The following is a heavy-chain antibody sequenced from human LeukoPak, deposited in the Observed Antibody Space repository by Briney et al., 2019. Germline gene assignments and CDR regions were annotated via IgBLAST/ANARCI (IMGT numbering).Heavy chain of an antibody. Sequence: SETLSLTCTASGGSISSYYWNWIRQPAGKGLDWIGRIYTSGSTNYNPSLKSRVTMSVDTSKNQFSLKLTSVTAADTAVYYCARRGPYGDFDYWGQGILVTVSS. J-gene: IGHJ4*02. CDR2: IYTSGST. CDR1: GGSISSYY. CDR3: ARRGPYGDFDY. D-gene: IGHD4-17*01. V-gene: IGHV4-4*07.